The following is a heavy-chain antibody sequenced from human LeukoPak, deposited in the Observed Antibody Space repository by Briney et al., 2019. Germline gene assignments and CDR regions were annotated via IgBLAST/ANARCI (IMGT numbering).Heavy chain of an antibody. D-gene: IGHD4-23*01. CDR2: MNPNSGNT. J-gene: IGHJ4*02. CDR3: ARGGRMTTVVTYYFDY. V-gene: IGHV1-8*01. Sequence: GASVKVSCKASGYTFTSYDINWVRQATGQGLEWMGWMNPNSGNTGYAQKFQGRVTMTRNTSISTAYMELSSLRSDDTAVYFCARGGRMTTVVTYYFDYWGQGTLVTVSS. CDR1: GYTFTSYD.